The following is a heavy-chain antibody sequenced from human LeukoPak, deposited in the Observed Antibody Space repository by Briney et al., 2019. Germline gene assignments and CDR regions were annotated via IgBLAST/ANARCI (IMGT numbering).Heavy chain of an antibody. Sequence: PGGSLRLSCAASGFTFSDYYMSWIRQAPGKGLEWVSYISSSGSTIYYTDSVKGRFTISRDNAKNSLYLQMNSLRAEDTAVYYCASQYCSSTSCYVGLVGYWGQGTLVTVSS. CDR1: GFTFSDYY. CDR2: ISSSGSTI. D-gene: IGHD2-2*01. J-gene: IGHJ4*02. V-gene: IGHV3-11*04. CDR3: ASQYCSSTSCYVGLVGY.